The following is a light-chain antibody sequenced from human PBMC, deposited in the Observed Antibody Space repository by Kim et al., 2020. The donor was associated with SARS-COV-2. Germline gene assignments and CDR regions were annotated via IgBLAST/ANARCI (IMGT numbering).Light chain of an antibody. Sequence: GGRATLSCRASQSVSSSYLAWYQQKPGQAPRLLIYGASSRATGIPDRFSGSGSGTDFTLTISRLEPEDFAVYYCQQYGSSPYTFGQGTKLEI. CDR2: GAS. CDR1: QSVSSSY. J-gene: IGKJ2*01. V-gene: IGKV3-20*01. CDR3: QQYGSSPYT.